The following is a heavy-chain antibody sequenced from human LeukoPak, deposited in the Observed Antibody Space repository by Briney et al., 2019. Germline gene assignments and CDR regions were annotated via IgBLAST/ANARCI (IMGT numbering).Heavy chain of an antibody. J-gene: IGHJ4*02. V-gene: IGHV1-2*02. CDR1: GYTFTCYY. CDR2: INPNSGDT. CDR3: ARIKWSAAND. D-gene: IGHD6-13*01. Sequence: ASVKVSCKASGYTFTCYYMHWVRQAPGQGLEWMGWINPNSGDTNYDQKFQGRITMSRDTSISTAYMDLSRLRSDDTAVYYCARIKWSAANDWGQGTLVTVSS.